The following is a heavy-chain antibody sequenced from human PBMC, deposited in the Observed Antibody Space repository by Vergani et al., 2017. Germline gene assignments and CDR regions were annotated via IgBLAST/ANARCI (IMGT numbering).Heavy chain of an antibody. CDR1: GGSISRSSYY. Sequence: QLQLQESGPGLVKPSETLSLTCTVSGGSISRSSYYWGWIRQPPGKGLEWIGSIYYSGSTYSNPSLKSRVTMSVDTSKNQFSLKLSSVTAADTAVYYCARGRDGYNLYFDYWGQGTLVTVSS. V-gene: IGHV4-39*07. J-gene: IGHJ4*02. CDR3: ARGRDGYNLYFDY. CDR2: IYYSGST. D-gene: IGHD5-24*01.